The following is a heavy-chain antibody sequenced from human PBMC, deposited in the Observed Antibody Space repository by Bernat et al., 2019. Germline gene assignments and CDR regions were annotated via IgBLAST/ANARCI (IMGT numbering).Heavy chain of an antibody. D-gene: IGHD3-3*01. V-gene: IGHV1-3*01. J-gene: IGHJ4*02. CDR2: INAGNGNT. CDR1: GYTFTSYA. Sequence: QVQLVQSGAEVKKPGASVKVSCKASGYTFTSYAMHWVRQAPGQRLEWMGWINAGNGNTKYSQKFQGRVTITRDTSASTAYMELSSLRSEDTAVYYCARDLYDFWSGYHYYFDYWGQGTLVTVSS. CDR3: ARDLYDFWSGYHYYFDY.